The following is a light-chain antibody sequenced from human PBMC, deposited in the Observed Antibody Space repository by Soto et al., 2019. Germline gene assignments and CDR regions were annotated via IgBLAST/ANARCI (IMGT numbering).Light chain of an antibody. CDR2: DAS. J-gene: IGKJ4*01. CDR3: QQRSSWPLLWT. CDR1: QSVSSY. Sequence: EIVLTQSPATLSLSPGERATLSCRASQSVSSYLAWYQQKPGQAPRLLIYDASNRATGITARFSGSGSGTDLTLTIRSLEPEDFAVYYCQQRSSWPLLWTFGGGTKVEIK. V-gene: IGKV3-11*01.